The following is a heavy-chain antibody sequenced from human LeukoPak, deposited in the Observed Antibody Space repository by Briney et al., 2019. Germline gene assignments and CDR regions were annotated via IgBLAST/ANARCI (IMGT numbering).Heavy chain of an antibody. CDR3: ARVSPSLYDSSGYYNDY. D-gene: IGHD3-22*01. CDR2: IYYSGST. Sequence: SETLSLTCTVSGGPISSSSYYWGWIRQPPGKGLEWIGSIYYSGSTYYNPSLESRVTISVDTSKNQFSLKLSSVTAADTAVYYCARVSPSLYDSSGYYNDYWGQGTLVTVSS. J-gene: IGHJ4*02. V-gene: IGHV4-39*07. CDR1: GGPISSSSYY.